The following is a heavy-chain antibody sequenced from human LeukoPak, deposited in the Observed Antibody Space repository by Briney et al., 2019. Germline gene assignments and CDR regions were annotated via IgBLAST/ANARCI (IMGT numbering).Heavy chain of an antibody. CDR2: IYYSGST. J-gene: IGHJ6*03. CDR3: ARDRIVVPAAISYYYYYMDV. V-gene: IGHV4-30-4*08. Sequence: SSETLSLTCTVSGGSISSGDYYWSWIRQPPGQGLEWIGYIYYSGSTYYNPSLKSRVTISVDTSKNQFSLKLSSVTAADTAVYHCARDRIVVPAAISYYYYYMDVWGKGTTVTVSS. CDR1: GGSISSGDYY. D-gene: IGHD2-2*01.